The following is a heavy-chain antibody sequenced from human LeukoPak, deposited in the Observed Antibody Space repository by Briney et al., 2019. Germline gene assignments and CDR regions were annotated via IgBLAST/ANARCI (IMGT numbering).Heavy chain of an antibody. Sequence: PGGSLRLSCAASGFTFSSYAMHWVRQAPGKGLERVAVISYDGSNKYYADSVKGRFTISRDNSKNTLYLQMNSLRAEDTAVYYCARDPRDDFWSGYPPDWFDPWGQGTLVTVSS. CDR3: ARDPRDDFWSGYPPDWFDP. V-gene: IGHV3-30*04. CDR1: GFTFSSYA. CDR2: ISYDGSNK. D-gene: IGHD3-3*01. J-gene: IGHJ5*02.